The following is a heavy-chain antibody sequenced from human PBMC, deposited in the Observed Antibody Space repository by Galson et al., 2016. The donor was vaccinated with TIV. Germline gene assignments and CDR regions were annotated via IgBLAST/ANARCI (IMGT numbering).Heavy chain of an antibody. V-gene: IGHV5-51*03. CDR1: GYNFRSYW. Sequence: QSGAEVKKPGESLKISCKDSGYNFRSYWIAWVRQMPGKGFEWLGIIFPSDSDIRYSPYFRGLVTMSADKSTSTADLQCSRLKASDTAMYYSARMSLLGALDVWGQGTMVIVSS. CDR3: ARMSLLGALDV. D-gene: IGHD3-16*01. J-gene: IGHJ3*01. CDR2: IFPSDSDI.